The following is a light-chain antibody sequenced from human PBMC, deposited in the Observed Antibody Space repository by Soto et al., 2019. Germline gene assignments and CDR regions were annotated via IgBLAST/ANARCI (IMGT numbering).Light chain of an antibody. CDR2: EVT. CDR3: SSFADTDKIV. V-gene: IGLV2-8*01. Sequence: QSALTQPPSASGSRGQSVTISCTGTNNDIAIFNYVSWYQQYPGKAPKLLIYEVTKRPSGVPARFSGSKSGNTASLTVSGLRAEDEAHYFCSSFADTDKIVFGGGTKVTV. J-gene: IGLJ2*01. CDR1: NNDIAIFNY.